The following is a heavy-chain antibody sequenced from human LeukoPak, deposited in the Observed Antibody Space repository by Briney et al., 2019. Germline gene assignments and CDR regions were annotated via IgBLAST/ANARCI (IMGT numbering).Heavy chain of an antibody. J-gene: IGHJ4*02. CDR2: IIPIFGTA. V-gene: IGHV1-69*05. Sequence: ASVKVSCKASGGTFSSYAISWVRQAPGQGLEWMGGIIPIFGTAYYAQKFQGRATITTDESTSTAYMELSSLRSEDTAVYYCARVADSSGYALFDYWGQGTLVTVSS. D-gene: IGHD3-22*01. CDR3: ARVADSSGYALFDY. CDR1: GGTFSSYA.